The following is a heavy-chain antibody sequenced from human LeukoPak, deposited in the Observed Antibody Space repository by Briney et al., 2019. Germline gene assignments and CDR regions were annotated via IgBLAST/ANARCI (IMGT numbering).Heavy chain of an antibody. CDR3: TSHQYSSSWYGELY. CDR1: GFTFSSYA. CDR2: IRSKAYGGTT. J-gene: IGHJ4*02. D-gene: IGHD6-13*01. Sequence: GGSLRLSCAASGFTFSSYAMHWVRQAPGKGLEWVGFIRSKAYGGTTEYAASVKGRFTISRDDSKSIAYLQMNSLKTEDTAVYYCTSHQYSSSWYGELYWGQGTLVTVSS. V-gene: IGHV3-49*04.